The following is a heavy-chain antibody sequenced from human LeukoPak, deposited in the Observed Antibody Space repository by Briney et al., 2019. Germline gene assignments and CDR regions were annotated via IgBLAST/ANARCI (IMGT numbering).Heavy chain of an antibody. D-gene: IGHD3-16*01. J-gene: IGHJ4*02. Sequence: GGSPRLSCSASGFTFSDYDMNWVPQAPGKGLEWGSSISGLSSYTYYGESVKGRFSISRDNAKNSLYLQMNSLGAEDTATYYCGRAFPPLRTSSAGDLWGQGILVTVSS. CDR2: ISGLSSYT. CDR3: GRAFPPLRTSSAGDL. V-gene: IGHV3-21*01. CDR1: GFTFSDYD.